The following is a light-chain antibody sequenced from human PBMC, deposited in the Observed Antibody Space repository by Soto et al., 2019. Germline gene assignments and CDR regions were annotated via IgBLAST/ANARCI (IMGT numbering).Light chain of an antibody. CDR3: QQYGSSPWT. J-gene: IGKJ1*01. CDR1: QSVSNNY. CDR2: GAS. Sequence: EVVLTHPPGTLSRSPGERATRSCRASQSVSNNYLAWYQQKPGQAPRLLIYGASNRATGIPDRFSGSGSGTDFTLTISRLEPEDFAVYYCQQYGSSPWTFGQGTKVDIK. V-gene: IGKV3-20*01.